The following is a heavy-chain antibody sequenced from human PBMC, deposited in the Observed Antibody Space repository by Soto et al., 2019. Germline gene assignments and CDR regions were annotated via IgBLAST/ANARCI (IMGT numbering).Heavy chain of an antibody. Sequence: KSSETLSLTCTVSGGSISSGGYYWSWIRQHPGKGLEWIGYIYYSGSTYYNPSLKSRVTISVDTSKNQFSLKLSSVTAADTAVYYCSRVCGGDCHYGMDAWGQGTTVTVSS. CDR3: SRVCGGDCHYGMDA. J-gene: IGHJ6*02. D-gene: IGHD2-21*02. V-gene: IGHV4-31*03. CDR2: IYYSGST. CDR1: GGSISSGGYY.